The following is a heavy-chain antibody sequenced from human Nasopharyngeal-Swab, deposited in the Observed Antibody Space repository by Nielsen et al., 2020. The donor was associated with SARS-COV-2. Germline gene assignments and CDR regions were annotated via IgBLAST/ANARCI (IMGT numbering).Heavy chain of an antibody. J-gene: IGHJ3*02. CDR3: ARDRTTDIMITFGGVIVLHVFDI. CDR1: GITLSNSW. V-gene: IGHV3-74*01. D-gene: IGHD3-16*02. Sequence: GGSLRLSCVASGITLSNSWMHWVRQGPGKGLVWVSRINTDARDTTYADSVKGRFTISRDNSKNTLYLQMNSLRAEDTAVYYCARDRTTDIMITFGGVIVLHVFDIWGQGTMVTVSS. CDR2: INTDARDT.